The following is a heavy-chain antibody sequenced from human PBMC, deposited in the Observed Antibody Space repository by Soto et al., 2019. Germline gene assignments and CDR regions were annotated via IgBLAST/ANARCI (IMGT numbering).Heavy chain of an antibody. CDR1: GFSLSDHY. V-gene: IGHV3-72*01. D-gene: IGHD4-4*01. J-gene: IGHJ1*01. CDR3: ADFTWMRDYSP. Sequence: EVQLVASGGGLVQPGGSLRLSCVASGFSLSDHYMDWVRQAPGKGLEWLGLIRNEPYGYTTNYAASVTGRFTNSRDDSKNSLILQMDSQTAEYSARYYRADFTWMRDYSPWGLGTLVTVSS. CDR2: IRNEPYGYTT.